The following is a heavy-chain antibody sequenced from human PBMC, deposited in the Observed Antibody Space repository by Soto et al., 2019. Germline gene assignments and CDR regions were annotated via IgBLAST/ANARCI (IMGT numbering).Heavy chain of an antibody. CDR2: IYYSGST. D-gene: IGHD3-22*01. V-gene: IGHV4-31*03. CDR3: ARIIVGLNWFDP. CDR1: GGSISSGGYY. J-gene: IGHJ5*02. Sequence: QVQLQESGPGLVKPSQTLSLTCTVSGGSISSGGYYWSWIRQHPGKGLEWIGYIYYSGSTYYNPSLLSRAIISVDTSKSQFSLKLSSVTAADAAVYYCARIIVGLNWFDPWGQGTLVTVSS.